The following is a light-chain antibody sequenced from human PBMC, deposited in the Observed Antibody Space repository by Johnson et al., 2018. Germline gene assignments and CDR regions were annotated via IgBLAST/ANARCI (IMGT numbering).Light chain of an antibody. V-gene: IGLV1-51*02. Sequence: QSVLTQPPSVSAAPGQKVTISCSGSSSNIGNNYVSWYQQLPGTAPKLLIYENNKRPSGIPDRFSGSKSGTSATLGITGLPTVDEADYYCGTWDSSLSAGNVFVTGTKVTVL. CDR2: ENN. J-gene: IGLJ1*01. CDR3: GTWDSSLSAGNV. CDR1: SSNIGNNY.